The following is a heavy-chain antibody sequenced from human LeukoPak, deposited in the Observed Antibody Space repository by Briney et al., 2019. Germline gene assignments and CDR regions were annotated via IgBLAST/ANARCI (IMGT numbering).Heavy chain of an antibody. CDR3: ARDRFCSGANCYSHFDS. CDR1: GFTFSSYS. Sequence: PGGSLRLSCAASGFTFSSYSMNWVRQAPGQGLEWVSTITSSGYNTYYADSVKGRFTISRDNSKNTLYLQIHSLRAEDTAIYYCARDRFCSGANCYSHFDSWGQGILVTVSS. V-gene: IGHV3-23*01. D-gene: IGHD2-15*01. J-gene: IGHJ4*02. CDR2: ITSSGYNT.